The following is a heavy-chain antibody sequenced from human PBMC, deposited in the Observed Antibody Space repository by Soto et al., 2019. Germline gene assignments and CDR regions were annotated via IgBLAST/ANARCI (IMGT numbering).Heavy chain of an antibody. CDR1: GYSFTSYW. V-gene: IGHV5-51*01. Sequence: PGESPKISCKGSGYSFTSYWIGWVRQMPGKGLEWMGIIYPGDSDTRYSPSFQGQVTISADKSISTAYLQWSSLKASDTAMYYCARVGYSYQYYFDYWGQGTLVTVSS. J-gene: IGHJ4*02. CDR3: ARVGYSYQYYFDY. CDR2: IYPGDSDT. D-gene: IGHD5-18*01.